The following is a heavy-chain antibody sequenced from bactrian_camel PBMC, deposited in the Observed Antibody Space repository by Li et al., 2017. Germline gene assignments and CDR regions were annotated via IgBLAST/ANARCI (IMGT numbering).Heavy chain of an antibody. Sequence: VQLVESGGGTVQAGGSLRLSCAASGFSFSDSDMTWVRQAPGKGLEWVSSFYSDTGNTYYTTSVKGRFSISMDNAKNTVYLQMNSLKPEDTAVYYCAAVLVPGTCPSAFVYWGQGTQVTVS. D-gene: IGHD6*01. CDR2: FYSDTGNT. CDR3: AAVLVPGTCPSAFVY. CDR1: GFSFSDSD. J-gene: IGHJ6*01. V-gene: IGHV3-2*01.